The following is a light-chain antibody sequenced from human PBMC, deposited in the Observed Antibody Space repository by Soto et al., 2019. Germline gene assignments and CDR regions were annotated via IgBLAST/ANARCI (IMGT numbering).Light chain of an antibody. Sequence: DIVMTQSPDSLAVSLGERATINCKSSQSVLYSSNNKNYLAWYQQKPGQPPKLLIYWASTRESVVPDRFSGSGSETDFTLTISSLQAEDVAVYYCQQSYSTPQAFGQGTKVEIK. J-gene: IGKJ1*01. V-gene: IGKV4-1*01. CDR1: QSVLYSSNNKNY. CDR2: WAS. CDR3: QQSYSTPQA.